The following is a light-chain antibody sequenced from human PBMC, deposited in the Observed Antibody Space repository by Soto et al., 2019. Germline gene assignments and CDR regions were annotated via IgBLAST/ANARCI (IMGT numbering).Light chain of an antibody. Sequence: DIEMTQSPSTLSASVGDRVTITCRASQNINTLLAWYQQKQGRAPKLLIYDASRLEDGVPSRFSGSGYGTEFTLTISGLQPDDFATYYCQQFGDWPSFGLGTKVEI. CDR1: QNINTL. CDR2: DAS. J-gene: IGKJ1*01. CDR3: QQFGDWPS. V-gene: IGKV1-5*01.